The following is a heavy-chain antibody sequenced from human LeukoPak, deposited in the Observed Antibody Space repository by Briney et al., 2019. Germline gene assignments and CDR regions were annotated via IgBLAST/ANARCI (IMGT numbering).Heavy chain of an antibody. CDR3: VVLGDSSGWYNDY. Sequence: GGSLRLSCAASGFTFSSYAMSWVRQAPGKGLEWVSAISSSGGSTYYADSVKGRFTISRDNSKSMLSLQMNSLRAEDTAVYYCVVLGDSSGWYNDYWGQGTLVAVSS. J-gene: IGHJ4*02. CDR2: ISSSGGST. V-gene: IGHV3-23*01. CDR1: GFTFSSYA. D-gene: IGHD6-19*01.